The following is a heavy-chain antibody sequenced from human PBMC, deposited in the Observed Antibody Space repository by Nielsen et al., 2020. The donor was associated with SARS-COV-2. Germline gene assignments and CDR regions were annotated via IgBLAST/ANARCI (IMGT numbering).Heavy chain of an antibody. CDR1: GDSITSNTYY. J-gene: IGHJ4*02. CDR2: VFYTDYT. V-gene: IGHV4-39*01. D-gene: IGHD2-21*02. CDR3: ARHVDMTAMDYY. Sequence: SETLSLTCTVSGDSITSNTYYWGWIRQPPGRRLEWIVSVFYTDYTFYNPSLTSRVTISVDASKNQFSLRLSSVTASDTAVYYCARHVDMTAMDYYWGQGTLVTVSS.